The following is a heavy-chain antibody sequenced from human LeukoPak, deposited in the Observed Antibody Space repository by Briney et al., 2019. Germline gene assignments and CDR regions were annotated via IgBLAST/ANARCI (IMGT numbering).Heavy chain of an antibody. CDR1: GFTFSDYY. V-gene: IGHV3-11*01. Sequence: NPGGSLRLSCAASGFTFSDYYMSWIHQAPGKGLEWVSYISSSGSTIYYADSVKGRFTISRDNAKNSLYLQMNSLRAEDSAVYYCASNPRGSSSGMAQDYWGQGILVTASS. D-gene: IGHD6-19*01. CDR2: ISSSGSTI. CDR3: ASNPRGSSSGMAQDY. J-gene: IGHJ4*02.